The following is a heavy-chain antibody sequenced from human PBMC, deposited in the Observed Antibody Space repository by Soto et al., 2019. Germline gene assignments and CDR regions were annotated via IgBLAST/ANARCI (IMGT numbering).Heavy chain of an antibody. D-gene: IGHD3-16*02. CDR1: GFTFSDHY. J-gene: IGHJ3*02. CDR3: ASLFYRSSISDAFDI. CDR2: TRNKANSYTT. V-gene: IGHV3-72*01. Sequence: GGSLRLSCAASGFTFSDHYMDWVRQAPGKGLEWVGRTRNKANSYTTEYAASVKGRFTISRDDSKNSLYLQMNSLKTEDTAVYYCASLFYRSSISDAFDIWGQGTMVTVSS.